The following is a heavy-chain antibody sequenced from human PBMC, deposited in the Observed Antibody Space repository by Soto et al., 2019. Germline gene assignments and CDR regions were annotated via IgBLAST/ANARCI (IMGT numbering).Heavy chain of an antibody. CDR1: GGSIISGGYY. CDR2: IYYSGST. V-gene: IGHV4-31*03. Sequence: SETLSLTCTVSGGSIISGGYYWSWIRQHPGKGLEWIGYIYYSGSTYYNPSLKSRVTISVDTSKNQFSLKLSSVTAADTAVYYCARERVATPHFDYWGQGTLVTVSS. D-gene: IGHD5-12*01. CDR3: ARERVATPHFDY. J-gene: IGHJ4*02.